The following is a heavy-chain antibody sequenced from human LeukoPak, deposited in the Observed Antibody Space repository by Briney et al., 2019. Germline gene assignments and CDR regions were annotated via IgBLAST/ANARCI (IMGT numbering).Heavy chain of an antibody. J-gene: IGHJ3*02. D-gene: IGHD3-3*02. CDR3: ARDVAIFGVVHAFDI. Sequence: PSQTLSLTCTVSGGSISSGSYYWSWIRQPAWKGLEWIGRIYTSGSTNYNPSLKSRVTISVDTSKNQFSLKLSSVTAADTAVYYCARDVAIFGVVHAFDIWGRGTMVTVSS. CDR1: GGSISSGSYY. CDR2: IYTSGST. V-gene: IGHV4-61*02.